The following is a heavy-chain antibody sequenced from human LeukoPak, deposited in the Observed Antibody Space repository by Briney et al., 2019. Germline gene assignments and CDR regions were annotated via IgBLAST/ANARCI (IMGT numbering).Heavy chain of an antibody. J-gene: IGHJ6*03. D-gene: IGHD3-3*01. CDR3: ARDYYDFLSGSGRNGNDYYYYYMDV. Sequence: SVKVSCKASGGTFSSYAISWVRQAPGLGLEWMGGIIPIFGTANYAQKFQGRVTITADESTSTAYMELSSLRSEDTAVYYCARDYYDFLSGSGRNGNDYYYYYMDVWGKGTTVTVSS. V-gene: IGHV1-69*01. CDR1: GGTFSSYA. CDR2: IIPIFGTA.